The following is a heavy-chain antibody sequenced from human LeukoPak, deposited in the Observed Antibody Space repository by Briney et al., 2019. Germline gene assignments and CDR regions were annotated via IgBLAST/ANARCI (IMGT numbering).Heavy chain of an antibody. CDR1: GFTFSSYA. CDR2: ISGSGGST. CDR3: AKEGGYYDSSGRPPTY. D-gene: IGHD3-22*01. V-gene: IGHV3-23*01. J-gene: IGHJ4*02. Sequence: GGSLRLSCVASGFTFSSYAMSWVRQAPGKGLEWVSAISGSGGSTYYADSVKGRFTISRDNSKNTLYLQMNSLRAEDTAVYYCAKEGGYYDSSGRPPTYWGQGTLVTVSS.